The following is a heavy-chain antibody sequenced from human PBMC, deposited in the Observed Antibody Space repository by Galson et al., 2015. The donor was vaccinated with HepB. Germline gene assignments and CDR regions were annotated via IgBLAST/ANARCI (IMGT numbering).Heavy chain of an antibody. Sequence: SLRRLSCAASGFTFSAYAMHWVRQAPGKGLEWAAVISYDGTRKFYADSVKGRFTISRDNSKNTLYLQMNSLRVEDTAIYYCARGCSGGSCSVYWGQGTLVTVSS. D-gene: IGHD2-15*01. V-gene: IGHV3-30-3*01. CDR2: ISYDGTRK. CDR3: ARGCSGGSCSVY. CDR1: GFTFSAYA. J-gene: IGHJ4*02.